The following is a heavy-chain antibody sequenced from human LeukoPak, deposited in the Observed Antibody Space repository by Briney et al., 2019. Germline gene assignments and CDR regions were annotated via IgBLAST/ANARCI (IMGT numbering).Heavy chain of an antibody. V-gene: IGHV3-23*01. CDR2: ISGSGGST. Sequence: PGGSLRLSCTASGFTFGDYAMSWFRQAPGKGLEWVSAISGSGGSTYYADSVKGRFTISRDNSKNTLYLQMNSLRAEDTAVYYCANLIRDYWGQGTLVTVSS. D-gene: IGHD2-21*01. J-gene: IGHJ4*02. CDR3: ANLIRDY. CDR1: GFTFGDYA.